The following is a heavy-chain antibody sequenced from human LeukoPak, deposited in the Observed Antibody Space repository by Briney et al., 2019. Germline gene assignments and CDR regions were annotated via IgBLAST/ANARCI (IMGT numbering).Heavy chain of an antibody. D-gene: IGHD3-10*01. CDR1: GFTFDDYA. CDR3: AKGQGSYSYHYGMDV. J-gene: IGHJ6*02. Sequence: PGRSLRLSCAASGFTFDDYAMHWVRQAPGKGLEWVSGISWNSGSIGYADSVKGRFTISRDNAKNSLYLQMNSLRAEDTALYYCAKGQGSYSYHYGMDVLGQGTTVTVSS. V-gene: IGHV3-9*01. CDR2: ISWNSGSI.